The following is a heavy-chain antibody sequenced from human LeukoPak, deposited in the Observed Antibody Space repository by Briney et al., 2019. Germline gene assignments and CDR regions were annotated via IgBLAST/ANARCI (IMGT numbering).Heavy chain of an antibody. D-gene: IGHD6-13*01. J-gene: IGHJ6*02. CDR2: IIPILGIA. CDR1: GGTFSSYA. Sequence: SVKVSCKASGGTFSSYAISWVRQAPGQGLEWMGRIIPILGIANYAQKFQGRVTITADKSTSTAYMELSSLRSEDMAVYYCARDPDSSSWAVQFYYGMDVWGQGTTVTVSS. CDR3: ARDPDSSSWAVQFYYGMDV. V-gene: IGHV1-69*04.